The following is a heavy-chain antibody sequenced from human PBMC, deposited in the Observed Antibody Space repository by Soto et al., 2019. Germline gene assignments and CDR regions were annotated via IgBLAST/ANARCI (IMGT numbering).Heavy chain of an antibody. D-gene: IGHD1-26*01. Sequence: QVTLKESGPVLVKPTETLTLTCTVSGFSLSNARMGVSWIRQPPWKALEWLAHIFSNDEKSYSTSLKSRLTISKDTSNSQVVLTMTNMDPVDTATYYCARHGRGVGARPLDYWGQGTLVTVSS. CDR1: GFSLSNARMG. CDR3: ARHGRGVGARPLDY. CDR2: IFSNDEK. V-gene: IGHV2-26*01. J-gene: IGHJ4*02.